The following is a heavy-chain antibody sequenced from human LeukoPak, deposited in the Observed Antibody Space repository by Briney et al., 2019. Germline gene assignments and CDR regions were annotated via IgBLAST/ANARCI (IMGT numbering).Heavy chain of an antibody. CDR3: AKRDF. J-gene: IGHJ4*02. Sequence: GGSLRLSCAASGFTVSTNSMTWVRQAPGKGLEWVSLISGGGSTYYADSVKGRFTISRDNSKNTLFLQMNSLRADDTAIYYCAKRDFWGQGTLVTVSS. CDR1: GFTVSTNS. CDR2: ISGGGST. V-gene: IGHV3-66*04.